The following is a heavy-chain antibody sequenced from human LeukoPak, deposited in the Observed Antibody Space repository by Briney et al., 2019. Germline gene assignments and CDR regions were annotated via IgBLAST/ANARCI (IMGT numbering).Heavy chain of an antibody. V-gene: IGHV3-21*01. J-gene: IGHJ4*02. CDR2: IGSSSSYI. CDR1: GFTFSSYS. Sequence: GGSLRLSCAASGFTFSSYSMNWVRQAPGKGLEWVSSIGSSSSYIYYADSVKGRFTISRDNAKNSLYLRMNSLRAEDTAVYYCARDLTRFVLRYSDWSTHYFDYWGQGTLVTVSS. D-gene: IGHD3-9*01. CDR3: ARDLTRFVLRYSDWSTHYFDY.